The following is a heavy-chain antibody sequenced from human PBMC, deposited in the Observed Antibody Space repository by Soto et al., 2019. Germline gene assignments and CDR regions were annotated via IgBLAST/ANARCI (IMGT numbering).Heavy chain of an antibody. Sequence: EVQLVESGGGLIQPGGSLRLSCAASGFTVSSNYMSWVRQAPGKGLEWVSVIYSGGSTYYADSVKGRFTISRDNSKNTLDLQMNSLRAEDTAVYYCARGKQLIPVGMDVWGQGTTVTVSS. CDR1: GFTVSSNY. CDR3: ARGKQLIPVGMDV. CDR2: IYSGGST. D-gene: IGHD5-18*01. V-gene: IGHV3-53*01. J-gene: IGHJ6*02.